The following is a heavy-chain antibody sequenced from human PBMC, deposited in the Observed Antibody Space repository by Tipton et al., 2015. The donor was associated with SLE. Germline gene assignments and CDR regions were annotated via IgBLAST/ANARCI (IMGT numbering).Heavy chain of an antibody. V-gene: IGHV4-59*13. D-gene: IGHD3-3*01. J-gene: IGHJ6*03. Sequence: TLSLTCAVYGASFSGYHWSWIRQPPGKGLEWVGYIYYSGNTYYSPSLKSRVTISVDTSKNQFSLKMRSVTAADTAVYYCARVQRFLRVPSYYYYMDVWGKGTTVTVSS. CDR3: ARVQRFLRVPSYYYYMDV. CDR2: IYYSGNT. CDR1: GASFSGYH.